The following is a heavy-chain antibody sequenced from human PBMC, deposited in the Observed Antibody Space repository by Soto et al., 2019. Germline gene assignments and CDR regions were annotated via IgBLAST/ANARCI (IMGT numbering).Heavy chain of an antibody. CDR2: ISAGGGNT. J-gene: IGHJ5*02. V-gene: IGHV3-23*01. CDR3: ARTTPSIHWFDP. CDR1: GFTFSSYA. D-gene: IGHD1-1*01. Sequence: EVQLLESGGGLVQPGGSLRLSCAASGFTFSSYAISWVRQAPGKGLEWVSAISAGGGNTYYRDSVKGRFTISRDNSKNTLYLQMNSLRAEDTAVYFCARTTPSIHWFDPWGQGTLVTVSS.